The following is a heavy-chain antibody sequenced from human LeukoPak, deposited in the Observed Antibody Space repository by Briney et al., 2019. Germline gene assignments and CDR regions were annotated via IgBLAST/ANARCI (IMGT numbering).Heavy chain of an antibody. CDR1: GYTFTSYW. Sequence: GESLKISCKGSGYTFTSYWISWVRQMPGKGLEWMGRNDPSDSHTNYSPSFQGHVTISADKSISTAYLQWSSLKASDTAMYYCAREFTYLPDYYGMDVWGQGTTVTVSS. CDR3: AREFTYLPDYYGMDV. J-gene: IGHJ6*02. D-gene: IGHD2-21*01. V-gene: IGHV5-10-1*01. CDR2: NDPSDSHT.